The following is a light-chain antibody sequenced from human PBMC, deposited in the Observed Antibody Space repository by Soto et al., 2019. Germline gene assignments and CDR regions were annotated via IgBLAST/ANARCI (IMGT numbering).Light chain of an antibody. CDR2: EVR. CDR1: SSDVGGFNY. CDR3: SSYTSSSSGV. J-gene: IGLJ1*01. Sequence: SVLTQPASVSGSPGQSITISCTGTSSDVGGFNYVSWYQQHPGKTPKLLIYEVRNRPSGVSNRFSGSKSGNTASLTISGLQADDEADYYCSSYTSSSSGVFGTGTKVNVL. V-gene: IGLV2-14*01.